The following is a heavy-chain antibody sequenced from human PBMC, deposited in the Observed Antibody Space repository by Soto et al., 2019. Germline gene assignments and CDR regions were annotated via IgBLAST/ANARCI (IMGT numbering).Heavy chain of an antibody. V-gene: IGHV3-30*03. CDR3: ARGIATGQLDP. CDR2: ISYDGSNK. Sequence: PGGSLRLSCEASGFSLSTYGMHWVRQAPGKGLEWVAVISYDGSNKYHADSVKGRFTISRDNSRNTLYLQMNSLRSEDTAVYYCARGIATGQLDPWGQGTLVTVSS. D-gene: IGHD2-15*01. J-gene: IGHJ5*02. CDR1: GFSLSTYG.